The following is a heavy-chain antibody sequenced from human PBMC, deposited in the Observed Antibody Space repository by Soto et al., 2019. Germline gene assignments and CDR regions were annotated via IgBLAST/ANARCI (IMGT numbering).Heavy chain of an antibody. D-gene: IGHD6-19*01. CDR3: AKVGVAGRGAFDI. Sequence: EVQLLESGGGLVQPGGSLRLSCAASGFTFSNYGMTWVRQAPGKGLEWVSALSGSGGSTYYADSVKGRFTISRDNSKETLYLQMNSLRAEDTAVYYCAKVGVAGRGAFDIWGQGTMVTVSS. J-gene: IGHJ3*02. CDR1: GFTFSNYG. CDR2: LSGSGGST. V-gene: IGHV3-23*01.